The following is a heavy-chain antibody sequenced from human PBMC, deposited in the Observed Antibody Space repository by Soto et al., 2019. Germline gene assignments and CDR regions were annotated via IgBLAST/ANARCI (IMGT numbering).Heavy chain of an antibody. V-gene: IGHV1-69*06. CDR2: IIPIFGTA. J-gene: IGHJ6*02. D-gene: IGHD6-13*01. CDR3: ARDLSSSWYRGGMDV. Sequence: SVKVSCKASGGTFLSHAISWVRQAPGQGLEWMGGIIPIFGTANYAQKFQGRVTITADKSTSTAYMELSSLRSEDTAVYYCARDLSSSWYRGGMDVWGQGTKVTVSS. CDR1: GGTFLSHA.